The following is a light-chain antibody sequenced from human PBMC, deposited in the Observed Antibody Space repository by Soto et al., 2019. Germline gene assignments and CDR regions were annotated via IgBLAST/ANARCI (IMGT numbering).Light chain of an antibody. CDR1: SRDIGAYNL. Sequence: QAVVTQPASVSGSPGQSITISCSGTSRDIGAYNLVSWYQQPPGKAPKLLIYEVRNRPSGISYRFSGSKSGTTASLTISSLLPEDEADYYCSTYTSRSTLVFGAGTKVTVL. J-gene: IGLJ2*01. CDR3: STYTSRSTLV. V-gene: IGLV2-14*01. CDR2: EVR.